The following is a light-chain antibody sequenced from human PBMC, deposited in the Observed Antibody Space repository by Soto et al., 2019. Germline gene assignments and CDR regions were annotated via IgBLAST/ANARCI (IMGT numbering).Light chain of an antibody. V-gene: IGLV1-44*01. Sequence: QSVLTQPPSASGTPGQRVTISCPGSSSNIGSNAVNWYQQVPGTAPKLLIDSTTQRPSGVPDRFSGSKSGTSASLAISGLHSDDEADYYCSSWDDSLNALLFGGATQLTVL. CDR3: SSWDDSLNALL. CDR2: STT. CDR1: SSNIGSNA. J-gene: IGLJ7*01.